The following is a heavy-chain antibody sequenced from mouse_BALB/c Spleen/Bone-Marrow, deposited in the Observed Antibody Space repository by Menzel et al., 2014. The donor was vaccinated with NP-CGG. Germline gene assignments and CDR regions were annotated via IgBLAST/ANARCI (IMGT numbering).Heavy chain of an antibody. Sequence: QVQLQQPGTELVGPGTSVKVSCKASGYAFTNYLIEWVKQRPGQGLEWIGVINPGSGDTSYNEKFRGKATLTADKSSSTAYMQLSSLTSDDSAVYFCARNANWLFAYWGQGTLVTVSA. CDR2: INPGSGDT. V-gene: IGHV1-54*01. CDR3: ARNANWLFAY. J-gene: IGHJ3*01. CDR1: GYAFTNYL. D-gene: IGHD4-1*01.